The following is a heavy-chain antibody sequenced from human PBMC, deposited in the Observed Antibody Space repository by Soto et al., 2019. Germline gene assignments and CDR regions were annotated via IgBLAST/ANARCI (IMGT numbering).Heavy chain of an antibody. V-gene: IGHV3-23*01. CDR1: GFTFSSYA. Sequence: EVQLLESGGGLVQPGGSLTLSCAASGFTFSSYAMSWVRQAPGKGLKWVSAITESGENTFYEDSVKGRFTISRDNSKNTLYLQMNSLRAEDTALYFCAKDADGEGWPWGHWGQGTLVTVSS. J-gene: IGHJ4*02. D-gene: IGHD3-16*01. CDR3: AKDADGEGWPWGH. CDR2: ITESGENT.